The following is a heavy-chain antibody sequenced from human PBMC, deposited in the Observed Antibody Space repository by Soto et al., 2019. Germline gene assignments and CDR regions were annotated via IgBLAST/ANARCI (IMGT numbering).Heavy chain of an antibody. Sequence: EVQLVESGGGLVQPGGSLTLSCVASGSTFEDYAMHWVRQAPGQGLEWVAGIYWGSNRIGYADSVKGRFATSRDNAKRSLYLQMNSLTGDDTAFYYCTKDVTAGGADVWGKGTMVTVSS. CDR3: TKDVTAGGADV. CDR2: IYWGSNRI. D-gene: IGHD2-21*01. J-gene: IGHJ6*04. V-gene: IGHV3-9*01. CDR1: GSTFEDYA.